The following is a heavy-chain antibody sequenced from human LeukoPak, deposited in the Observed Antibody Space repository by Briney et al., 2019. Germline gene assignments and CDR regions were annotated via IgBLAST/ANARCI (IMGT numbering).Heavy chain of an antibody. J-gene: IGHJ3*02. CDR2: IRYDGSNK. V-gene: IGHV3-30*02. Sequence: SGGSLRLSCAASGFTFSSYWMSWVRQAPGKGLEWVAFIRYDGSNKYYADSVKGRFTISRDNSKNTLYLQMNSLRAEDTAVYYCAKDDGTGDAFDIWGQGTMVTVSS. CDR3: AKDDGTGDAFDI. D-gene: IGHD3-10*01. CDR1: GFTFSSYW.